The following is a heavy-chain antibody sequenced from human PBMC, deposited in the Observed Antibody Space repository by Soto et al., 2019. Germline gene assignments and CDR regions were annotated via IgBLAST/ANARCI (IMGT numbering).Heavy chain of an antibody. V-gene: IGHV3-13*04. J-gene: IGHJ6*02. D-gene: IGHD3-22*01. CDR3: ARVWRYYDSSGSSGMDV. Sequence: GGSLRLSCAAPGFTFRSYDMHWVRQATGKGLEWVSTIDTAGDTYYPGSVKGRFTISRENAKSSLYLQMNSLRAGDTAVYYCARVWRYYDSSGSSGMDVWGQGTTVTVSS. CDR1: GFTFRSYD. CDR2: IDTAGDT.